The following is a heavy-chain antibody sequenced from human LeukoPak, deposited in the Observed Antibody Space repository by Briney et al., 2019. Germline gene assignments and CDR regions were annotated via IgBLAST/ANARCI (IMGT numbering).Heavy chain of an antibody. J-gene: IGHJ4*02. D-gene: IGHD5-18*01. CDR3: ARVGRGYSFNVYYFDY. Sequence: GGSLRLSCAASGFTFSSFAMHWVRQAPGKGLEWVAVISYDGSNKYYADSVKGRFTISRDNSKNTLYLQMNSLRAEDTAVFYCARVGRGYSFNVYYFDYWGQGTLVTVSS. CDR2: ISYDGSNK. CDR1: GFTFSSFA. V-gene: IGHV3-30*04.